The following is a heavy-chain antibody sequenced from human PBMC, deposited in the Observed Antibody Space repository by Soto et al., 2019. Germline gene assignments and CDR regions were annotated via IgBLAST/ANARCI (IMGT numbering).Heavy chain of an antibody. V-gene: IGHV3-53*01. J-gene: IGHJ4*02. Sequence: GGSLRLSCAASGFTVSSNYMSWVRQAPGKGLEWVSVIYSGGSTYYADSVKGRFTISRDNSKNTLYLQMNSLRAEDTAVYYCARDRRYYDSSGYSSYYFDYWGQGTLVTVS. D-gene: IGHD3-22*01. CDR3: ARDRRYYDSSGYSSYYFDY. CDR1: GFTVSSNY. CDR2: IYSGGST.